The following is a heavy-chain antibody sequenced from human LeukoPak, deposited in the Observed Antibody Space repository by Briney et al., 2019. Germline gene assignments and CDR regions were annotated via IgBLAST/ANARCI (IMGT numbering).Heavy chain of an antibody. CDR3: VKDQKPYIAAAGDY. J-gene: IGHJ4*02. CDR1: GFTFSSYA. Sequence: QPGGSLRLSCAASGFTFSSYAMSWVRQAPGKGLERVSAISGSGGSTYYADSVKGRFTISRDNSKNTLYLQMNSLRAEDTAVYYCVKDQKPYIAAAGDYWGQGTLVTVSS. D-gene: IGHD6-13*01. V-gene: IGHV3-23*01. CDR2: ISGSGGST.